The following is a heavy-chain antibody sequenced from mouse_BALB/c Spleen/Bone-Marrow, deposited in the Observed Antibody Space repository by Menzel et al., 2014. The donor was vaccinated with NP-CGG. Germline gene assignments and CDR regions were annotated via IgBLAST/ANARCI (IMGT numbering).Heavy chain of an antibody. Sequence: VQLQQSGPELVKPGASVKMSCKASGYTFTDYVIGWVRQRTGQGLEWIGVIYPGSGSTYYNEKFKGKATLTADKSSNTAYMQLSSLTSEDSAVYFCGRAFAYWGQGTLVTVSA. CDR1: GYTFTDYV. V-gene: IGHV1-81*01. CDR3: GRAFAY. CDR2: IYPGSGST. D-gene: IGHD3-3*01. J-gene: IGHJ3*01.